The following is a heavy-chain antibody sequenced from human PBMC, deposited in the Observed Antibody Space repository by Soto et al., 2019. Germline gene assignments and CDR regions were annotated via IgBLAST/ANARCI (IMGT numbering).Heavy chain of an antibody. D-gene: IGHD3-10*01. CDR1: VYTFTSYY. J-gene: IGHJ4*02. Sequence: ASVKVSCKASVYTFTSYYMHWVRQAPGQGLEWMGIINPSGGSTSYAQKFQGRVTMTRDTSTSTAYMELRSLRSDDTAVYYCARERSHGSEIDYWGQGTLVTVSS. CDR2: INPSGGST. V-gene: IGHV1-46*01. CDR3: ARERSHGSEIDY.